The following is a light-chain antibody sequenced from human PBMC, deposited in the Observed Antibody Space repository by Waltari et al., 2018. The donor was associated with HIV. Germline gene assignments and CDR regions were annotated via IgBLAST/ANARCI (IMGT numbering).Light chain of an antibody. Sequence: SYVLTQPPSVSVAPGQTARITCGGNNIGSKSVHWYQQKPGQAPVLVVYDDTDRPSGIPERFSGSNSGNTATLTISRVGAGDEADYYGQVWDTSGDPWVFGGGTKLTVL. CDR2: DDT. CDR3: QVWDTSGDPWV. J-gene: IGLJ3*02. V-gene: IGLV3-21*02. CDR1: NIGSKS.